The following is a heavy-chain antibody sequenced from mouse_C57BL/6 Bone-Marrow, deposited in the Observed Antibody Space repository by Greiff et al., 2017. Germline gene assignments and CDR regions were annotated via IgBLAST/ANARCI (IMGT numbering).Heavy chain of an antibody. CDR1: GYTFTSYW. J-gene: IGHJ1*03. Sequence: QVQLKESGAELVKPGASVKMSCKASGYTFTSYWITWVKQRPGQGLEWIGDIYPGSGSTNYNEKFKSKATLTVDTSSSTAYMQLSSLTSEDSAVYYCARSDYDDDFDVWGTGTTVTVSS. D-gene: IGHD2-3*01. CDR2: IYPGSGST. V-gene: IGHV1-55*01. CDR3: ARSDYDDDFDV.